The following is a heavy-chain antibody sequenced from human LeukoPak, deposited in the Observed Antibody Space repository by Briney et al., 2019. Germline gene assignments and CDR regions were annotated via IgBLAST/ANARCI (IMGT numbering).Heavy chain of an antibody. CDR1: GGSFSGYY. D-gene: IGHD1-14*01. CDR3: TRDAPSGRTFDY. Sequence: PSETLSLTCAVYGGSFSGYYWSWIRQPPGKGLEWIGEINHSGSTNYNPSLKSRVTISVDTSKNQFSLKLSSVTAADTAVYYCTRDAPSGRTFDYWGQGTLVTVSS. J-gene: IGHJ4*02. CDR2: INHSGST. V-gene: IGHV4-34*01.